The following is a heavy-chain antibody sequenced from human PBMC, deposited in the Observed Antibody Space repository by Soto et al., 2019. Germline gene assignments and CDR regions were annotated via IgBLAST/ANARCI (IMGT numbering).Heavy chain of an antibody. V-gene: IGHV3-30*18. CDR1: GFTFSGYG. CDR3: AKDAPSGRYSLDY. J-gene: IGHJ4*02. D-gene: IGHD1-26*01. Sequence: QVQLVESGGGVVQPGRSLRLSCEASGFTFSGYGMHWVRQAPGKGLEWVAVISYYGTNEYYEDSVKGRFTISRDNSKNALYLQMNSLRIEDTAVYFCAKDAPSGRYSLDYWGQGSQVTVSS. CDR2: ISYYGTNE.